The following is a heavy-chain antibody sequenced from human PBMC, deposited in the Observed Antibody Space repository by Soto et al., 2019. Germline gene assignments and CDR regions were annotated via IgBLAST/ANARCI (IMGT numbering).Heavy chain of an antibody. CDR2: ISGSGGST. V-gene: IGHV3-23*01. CDR1: GFTFSSYA. D-gene: IGHD5-18*01. Sequence: EVQLLESGGGLVQPGGSLRLSCAASGFTFSSYAMSWVRQAPGKGLEWVSAISGSGGSTYYADSVKGRFTISRDNSKNTLYVQMNSLRAEDTAVYYCAKDRAAMVTEYFDYWGQGTLVTVSA. J-gene: IGHJ4*02. CDR3: AKDRAAMVTEYFDY.